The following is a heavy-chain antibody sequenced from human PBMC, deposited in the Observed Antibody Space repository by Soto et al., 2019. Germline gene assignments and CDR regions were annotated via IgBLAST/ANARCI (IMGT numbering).Heavy chain of an antibody. CDR3: TRHDYIAVAGY. CDR2: IRSKANSYAT. V-gene: IGHV3-73*02. Sequence: EVQLVESGGGLVQPGGSLKLSCAASGFTFSGSAMHWVRQASGKGLEWVGRIRSKANSYATAYAASVKGRFTISRDDSKNTAYLQMNSLKTEDTAVYYCTRHDYIAVAGYWGQGTLVTVSS. CDR1: GFTFSGSA. D-gene: IGHD6-13*01. J-gene: IGHJ4*02.